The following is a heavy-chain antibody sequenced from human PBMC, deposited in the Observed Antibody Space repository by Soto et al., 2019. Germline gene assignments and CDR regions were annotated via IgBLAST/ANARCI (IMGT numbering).Heavy chain of an antibody. J-gene: IGHJ3*02. CDR1: GGSISSYY. V-gene: IGHV4-59*01. CDR3: ARDDSGSYSFRAFHI. Sequence: XETLSLPCTVSGGSISSYYWSWIRQPPGKGLEWIGYIYYSGSTNYNPSLKSRVTISVDTSKNQFSLKLSSVTAADTAVYYCARDDSGSYSFRAFHIWGQGTMATVSS. D-gene: IGHD3-10*01. CDR2: IYYSGST.